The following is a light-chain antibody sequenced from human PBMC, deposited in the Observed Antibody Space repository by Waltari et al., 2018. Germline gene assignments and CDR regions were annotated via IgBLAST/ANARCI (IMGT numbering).Light chain of an antibody. J-gene: IGLJ2*01. Sequence: QSVLTQPPSVPGAPGQRVPIPCTGTSSHPGSAKAAPWYTHLPGPAPTLLIYGNNNRPSGVPDRFSGSKSGPSASLAIPGLQADDEADYYCQSYDSNLRNAVFGGGTKLTVL. V-gene: IGLV1-40*01. CDR1: SSHPGSAKA. CDR3: QSYDSNLRNAV. CDR2: GNN.